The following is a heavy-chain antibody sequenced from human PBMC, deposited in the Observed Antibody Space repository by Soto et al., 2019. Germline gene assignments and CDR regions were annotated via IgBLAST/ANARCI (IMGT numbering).Heavy chain of an antibody. CDR2: IYSGGST. J-gene: IGHJ4*02. CDR3: AGEGGSGSYQLDY. Sequence: GGSLNLSCAASGFTVRSNSMSWVRQAPGKGLEWVSLIYSGGSTYYADSVKGRFTISRDSSKNTLYLQMNSLRAEDTAVYYCAGEGGSGSYQLDYWGQGTLVTVSS. D-gene: IGHD3-10*01. V-gene: IGHV3-53*01. CDR1: GFTVRSNS.